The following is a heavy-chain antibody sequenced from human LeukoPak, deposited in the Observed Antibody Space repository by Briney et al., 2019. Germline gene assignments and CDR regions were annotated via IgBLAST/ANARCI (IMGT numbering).Heavy chain of an antibody. D-gene: IGHD1-1*01. CDR2: INPNSGGT. V-gene: IGHV1-2*02. CDR3: ARDFTGTHSPIWENWFDP. J-gene: IGHJ5*02. Sequence: ASVKVSCKASGYTFTGYYMHWVRQAPGQGLEWMGWINPNSGGTNYAQKFQGRVTMTRDTSISTAYMELSGLRSDDTAVYYCARDFTGTHSPIWENWFDPWGQGTLVTVSS. CDR1: GYTFTGYY.